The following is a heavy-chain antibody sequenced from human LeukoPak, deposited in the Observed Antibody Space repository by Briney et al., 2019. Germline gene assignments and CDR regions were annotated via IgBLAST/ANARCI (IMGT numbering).Heavy chain of an antibody. CDR1: GFTFSSYG. CDR3: ARDLVVPAALTLDY. V-gene: IGHV3-30*02. D-gene: IGHD2-2*01. Sequence: PGGSLRLSCAASGFTFSSYGMHWVRQAPGKGLEWVAFIRSDGNSENYADSVKGRFTISRDNSKNTLYLQMNSLRTEDTAVYYCARDLVVPAALTLDYWGQGTLVTVSS. J-gene: IGHJ4*02. CDR2: IRSDGNSE.